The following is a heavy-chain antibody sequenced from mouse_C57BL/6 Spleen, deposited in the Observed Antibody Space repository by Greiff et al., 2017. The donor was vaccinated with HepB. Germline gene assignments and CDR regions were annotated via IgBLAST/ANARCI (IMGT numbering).Heavy chain of an antibody. CDR1: GFTFSDYG. V-gene: IGHV5-17*01. J-gene: IGHJ4*01. CDR3: ARNNFYAMDY. D-gene: IGHD1-3*01. CDR2: ISSGSSTI. Sequence: EVQLVESGGGLVKPGGSLKLSCAASGFTFSDYGMHWVRQAPEKGLEWVAYISSGSSTIYYADTVKGRFTISRDNAKNTLFLQMTSLRTEDTAMYYCARNNFYAMDYWGQGASVTVSS.